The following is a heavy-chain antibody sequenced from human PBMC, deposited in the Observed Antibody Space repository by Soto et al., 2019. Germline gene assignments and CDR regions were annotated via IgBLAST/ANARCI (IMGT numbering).Heavy chain of an antibody. D-gene: IGHD3-10*01. J-gene: IGHJ4*02. V-gene: IGHV1-18*01. Sequence: ASVKVSCKASGYTFTSYGISWVRQAPGQGLEWMGWISAYNGNTNYAQKLQGRVTMTTDTSTSTAYMELRSLRSDDTAVYYCARREVDYYGSGSLFDYWGQGPLVTV. CDR2: ISAYNGNT. CDR1: GYTFTSYG. CDR3: ARREVDYYGSGSLFDY.